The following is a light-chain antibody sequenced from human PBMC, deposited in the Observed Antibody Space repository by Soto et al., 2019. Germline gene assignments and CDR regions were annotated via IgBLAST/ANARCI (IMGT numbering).Light chain of an antibody. CDR1: QNISSY. CDR2: EVS. V-gene: IGKV3-11*01. CDR3: QQRSNWPRT. Sequence: IVLTQSPGTLSLSPWNSATLTCKASQNISSYLIGYQQKPGQSPRVLIYEVSNRATGIPTRVSGSGSGTDFTLTISSLETEDLAVYYCQQRSNWPRTFGQGTKVDIK. J-gene: IGKJ1*01.